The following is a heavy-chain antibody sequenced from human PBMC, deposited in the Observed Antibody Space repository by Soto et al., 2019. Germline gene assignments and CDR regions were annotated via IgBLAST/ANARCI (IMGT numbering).Heavy chain of an antibody. CDR1: GGSISSGGYY. Sequence: SETLCLTCTVSGGSISSGGYYWSWIRQPPGKGLEWIGEIHHSGSTNYNPSLKSRVTISVDTSKNQFSLKLSSVTAADTAVYYCASRGAAAGSPPYFDYWGQGTLVTVSS. V-gene: IGHV4-39*07. J-gene: IGHJ4*02. CDR3: ASRGAAAGSPPYFDY. D-gene: IGHD6-13*01. CDR2: IHHSGST.